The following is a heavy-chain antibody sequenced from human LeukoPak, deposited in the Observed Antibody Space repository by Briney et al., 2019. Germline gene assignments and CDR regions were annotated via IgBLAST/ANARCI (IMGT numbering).Heavy chain of an antibody. CDR3: ARDIRRDGYNWGNFDY. CDR1: GFTVSSNY. J-gene: IGHJ4*02. CDR2: ISNDGDT. V-gene: IGHV3-66*01. D-gene: IGHD5-24*01. Sequence: GGSLRLSCAASGFTVSSNYMSWVRQGPGKGLECVSVISNDGDTYYADSVKGRFTISRDNAKNSLYLQMNSLRAEDTAVYYCARDIRRDGYNWGNFDYWGQGTLVTVSS.